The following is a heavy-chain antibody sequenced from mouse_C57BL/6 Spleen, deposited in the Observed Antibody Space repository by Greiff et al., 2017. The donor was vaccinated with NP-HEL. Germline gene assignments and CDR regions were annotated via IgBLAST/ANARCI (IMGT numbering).Heavy chain of an antibody. V-gene: IGHV1-81*01. CDR3: ARGYYYGSGAMDY. J-gene: IGHJ4*01. D-gene: IGHD1-1*01. Sequence: VKLMESGAELARPGASVKLSCKASGYTFTSYGISWVKQRTGQGLEWIGEIYPRSGNTYYNEKFKGKATLTADESSSTAYMELRSLTSEDSAVYFCARGYYYGSGAMDYWGQGTSVTVSS. CDR1: GYTFTSYG. CDR2: IYPRSGNT.